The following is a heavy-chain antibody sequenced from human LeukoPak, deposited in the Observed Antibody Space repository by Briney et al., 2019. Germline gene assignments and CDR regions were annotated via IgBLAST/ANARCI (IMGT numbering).Heavy chain of an antibody. J-gene: IGHJ4*02. Sequence: SETLSLTSTVSGYSISSDFSWGWIRQPPGKGLEWIGSVYHSGSTYYNPSLKSRVTISVDTSKNQFSLKLTSVTAADTAVYYCARDRDLRWFFYWGQGTLVTVSS. CDR2: VYHSGST. CDR3: ARDRDLRWFFY. CDR1: GYSISSDFS. D-gene: IGHD2-21*01. V-gene: IGHV4-38-2*02.